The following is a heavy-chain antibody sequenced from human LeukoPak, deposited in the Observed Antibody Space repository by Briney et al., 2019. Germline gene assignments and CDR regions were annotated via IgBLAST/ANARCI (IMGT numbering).Heavy chain of an antibody. J-gene: IGHJ4*02. CDR2: IRYDGSNN. D-gene: IGHD1-7*01. V-gene: IGHV3-30*02. Sequence: GGSLSLSCAASGFTFSSYGMHWVRQAPGKGLEWVAFIRYDGSNNYYTDSVKGRFTISRDNARNSLYLQMNSLRAEDTAVYYCARDRDWNSGFDYWGQGTLVTVSS. CDR1: GFTFSSYG. CDR3: ARDRDWNSGFDY.